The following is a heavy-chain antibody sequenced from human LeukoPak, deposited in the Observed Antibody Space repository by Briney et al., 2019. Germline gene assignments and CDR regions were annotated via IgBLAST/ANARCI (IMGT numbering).Heavy chain of an antibody. CDR1: GGSISSSSYY. J-gene: IGHJ4*02. V-gene: IGHV4-39*07. Sequence: PSETLSLTCTVSGGSISSSSYYWGWIRQPPGKGLEWIGSIYYSGSTYYNPSLKSRVTISVDTSKNQFSLKLSSVTAADTAVYYCATALRYFDWLFDYWGQGTLVTVSS. D-gene: IGHD3-9*01. CDR3: ATALRYFDWLFDY. CDR2: IYYSGST.